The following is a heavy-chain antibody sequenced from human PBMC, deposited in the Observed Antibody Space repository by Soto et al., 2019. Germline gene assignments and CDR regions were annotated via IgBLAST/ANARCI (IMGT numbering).Heavy chain of an antibody. CDR1: GGTFSSYT. CDR2: IIPILGIA. Sequence: SVKASCKASGGTFSSYTISRVRQAPGQGLEWMGRIIPILGIANYAQKFQGRVTITADKSTSTAYMELSSLRSEDTAVYYCARSQLGYCSSTSCGTFDYWGQGTLVTVSS. V-gene: IGHV1-69*02. D-gene: IGHD2-2*01. CDR3: ARSQLGYCSSTSCGTFDY. J-gene: IGHJ4*02.